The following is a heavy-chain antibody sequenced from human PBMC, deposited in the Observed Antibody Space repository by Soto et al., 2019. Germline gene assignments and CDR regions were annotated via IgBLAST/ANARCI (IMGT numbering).Heavy chain of an antibody. J-gene: IGHJ1*01. D-gene: IGHD3-22*01. CDR1: GGTCTECC. CDR2: INKDGSEK. Sequence: GGLIRLSCQSAGGTCTECCRPWVRQAQGKGLEWVANINKDGSEKFYVDSVKGRFTISRDNAKNSLFLQMNSLRAEDTAVYYCATRPCELNYYAVSAYWVQGALVIVSS. V-gene: IGHV3-7*03. CDR3: ATRPCELNYYAVSAY.